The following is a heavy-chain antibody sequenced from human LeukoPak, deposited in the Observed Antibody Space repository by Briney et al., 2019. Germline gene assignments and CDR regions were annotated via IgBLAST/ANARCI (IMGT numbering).Heavy chain of an antibody. CDR3: ARSPYGYSTSWFSY. CDR2: INPNSGGT. D-gene: IGHD6-13*01. J-gene: IGHJ4*02. V-gene: IGHV1-2*02. CDR1: GYTFTGYH. Sequence: GASVKVSCKASGYTFTGYHIHWVRQAPGQGLEWMGWINPNSGGTNFAQKFQGRVTMTRDTSISTTYMELSSLNSDDTAVYYCARSPYGYSTSWFSYSGQGTLVTVSS.